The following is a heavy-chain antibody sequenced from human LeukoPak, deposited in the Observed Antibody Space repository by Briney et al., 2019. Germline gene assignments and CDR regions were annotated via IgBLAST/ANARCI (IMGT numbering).Heavy chain of an antibody. CDR2: IYYSGGT. V-gene: IGHV4-59*01. Sequence: PSETLSLTCTVSGGSISSYYWSWIRQPPGKGLEWIGYIYYSGGTNYNPSLKSRVTISVDTSKNQFSLKLSSVTAADTAVYYCARGRVVPAAMGFDYWGQGTLVTVSS. J-gene: IGHJ4*02. CDR1: GGSISSYY. CDR3: ARGRVVPAAMGFDY. D-gene: IGHD2-2*01.